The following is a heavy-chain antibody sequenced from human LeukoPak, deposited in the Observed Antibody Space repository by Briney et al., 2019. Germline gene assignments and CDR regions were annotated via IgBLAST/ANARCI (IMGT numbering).Heavy chain of an antibody. Sequence: PSETLSPTCTVSGGSVNSGTYYWSWIRQPPGKGLEWIGYIYYSGSTNYNPSLKSRVTISVDTSKNQFSLKLSSVTAADTAVYYCARPMHGSGWYGGFDPWGQGTLVTVSS. V-gene: IGHV4-61*01. CDR3: ARPMHGSGWYGGFDP. J-gene: IGHJ5*02. CDR2: IYYSGST. D-gene: IGHD6-19*01. CDR1: GGSVNSGTYY.